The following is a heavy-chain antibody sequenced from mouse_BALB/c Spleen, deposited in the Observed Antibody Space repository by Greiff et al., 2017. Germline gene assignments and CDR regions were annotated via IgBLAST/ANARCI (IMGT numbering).Heavy chain of an antibody. CDR2: INPGSGGT. CDR1: GYAFTNYL. V-gene: IGHV1-54*01. J-gene: IGHJ4*01. Sequence: QVQLQQSGAELVRPGTSVKVSCKASGYAFTNYLIEWVKQRPGQGLEWIGVINPGSGGTNYNEKFKGKATLTADKSSSTAYMQLSSLTSDDSAVYFCTRSPYGKDYAMDYWGQGTSVTVSS. CDR3: TRSPYGKDYAMDY. D-gene: IGHD2-10*02.